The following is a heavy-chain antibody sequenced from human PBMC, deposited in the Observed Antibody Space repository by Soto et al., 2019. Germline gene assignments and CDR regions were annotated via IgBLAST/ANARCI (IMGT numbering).Heavy chain of an antibody. CDR1: GYRFTSYW. Sequence: GESLKISCKGSGYRFTSYWIGWVRQMPGKGLEWMGIIYPGDSDTRYSPSFQGQVTISADKSISTAYLQWSSLKASDTAMYYCARQLLWDDYGDYTNEHWGQGTLVTVS. D-gene: IGHD4-17*01. V-gene: IGHV5-51*01. J-gene: IGHJ1*01. CDR2: IYPGDSDT. CDR3: ARQLLWDDYGDYTNEH.